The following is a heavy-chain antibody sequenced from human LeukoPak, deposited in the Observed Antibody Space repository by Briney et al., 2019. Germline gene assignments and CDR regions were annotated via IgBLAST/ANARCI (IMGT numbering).Heavy chain of an antibody. D-gene: IGHD2-15*01. Sequence: GASVKVSCKAPGYTFTGYYMHWVRQAPGQGLEWMGWINPNSGGTNYAQKFQGRVTMTRDTSISTAYMELSRLRSDDTAVYYCAVNSEYCSGGSCNTGGSFDYWGQGTLVTVSS. V-gene: IGHV1-2*02. CDR2: INPNSGGT. CDR1: GYTFTGYY. J-gene: IGHJ4*02. CDR3: AVNSEYCSGGSCNTGGSFDY.